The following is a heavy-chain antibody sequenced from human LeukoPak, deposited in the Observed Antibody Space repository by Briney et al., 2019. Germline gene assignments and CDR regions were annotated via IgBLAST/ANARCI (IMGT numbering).Heavy chain of an antibody. CDR3: ARGGVTYYDFWSGYTNDAFDI. Sequence: GASVKVSCKASGGTFSSYAISWVRQAPGQGLEWMGGIIPIFGTANYAQKFQGRVTITADESTSTAYMELSSLRSEDTAVYYCARGGVTYYDFWSGYTNDAFDIWGQGTMVTVSS. V-gene: IGHV1-69*13. D-gene: IGHD3-3*01. J-gene: IGHJ3*02. CDR2: IIPIFGTA. CDR1: GGTFSSYA.